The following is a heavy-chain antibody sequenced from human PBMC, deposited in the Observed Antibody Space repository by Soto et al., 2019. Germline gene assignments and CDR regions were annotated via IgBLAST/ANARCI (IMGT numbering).Heavy chain of an antibody. CDR2: ISGSGGST. CDR3: AKDCESAYDFWNYYYYMDV. J-gene: IGHJ6*03. D-gene: IGHD3-3*01. CDR1: GFTFSSYA. V-gene: IGHV3-23*01. Sequence: GGSLRLSCAASGFTFSSYAMSWVRQAPGKGLEWVSAISGSGGSTYYADSVKGRFTISRDNSKNTLYLQMNSLRAEDTAVYYCAKDCESAYDFWNYYYYMDVWGKGTTVTVSS.